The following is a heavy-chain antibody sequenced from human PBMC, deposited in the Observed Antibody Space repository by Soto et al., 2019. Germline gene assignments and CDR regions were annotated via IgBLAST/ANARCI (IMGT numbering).Heavy chain of an antibody. J-gene: IGHJ6*02. CDR2: INHSGST. Sequence: SETLSLTCAVYGGSFSGYYWSWIRQPPGKGLEWIGEINHSGSTNYNPSLKSRVTISVDTSKNQFSLKLSSVTAADTAVYYCARWAGQISARTVNHYYYYGMDVWGQGTTVTVYS. D-gene: IGHD6-6*01. CDR1: GGSFSGYY. CDR3: ARWAGQISARTVNHYYYYGMDV. V-gene: IGHV4-34*01.